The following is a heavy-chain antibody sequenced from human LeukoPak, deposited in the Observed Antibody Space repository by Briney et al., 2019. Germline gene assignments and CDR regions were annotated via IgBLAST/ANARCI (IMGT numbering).Heavy chain of an antibody. CDR2: IYYSGST. Sequence: SETLSLTCTVSGGSISSYYWSWLRQPPGKGLEWIGYIYYSGSTNYNPSLKSRVTISVDTSKNQFSLKLSSVTAADTAVYYCARGSSTIQLWRFDYWGQGTLVTVSS. CDR3: ARGSSTIQLWRFDY. D-gene: IGHD5-18*01. J-gene: IGHJ4*02. CDR1: GGSISSYY. V-gene: IGHV4-59*01.